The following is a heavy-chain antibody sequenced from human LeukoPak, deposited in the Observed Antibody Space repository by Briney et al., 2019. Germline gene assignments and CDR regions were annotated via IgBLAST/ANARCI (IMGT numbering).Heavy chain of an antibody. J-gene: IGHJ3*02. Sequence: PSETLSLTCTVSSGSINNYYWSWIRQPPGKGLEWIGYMYYSGSTNYNPSLKSRVTISVDTSKNQFSLKLSSVTAADTAVYYCARHLHLWSGPIIFAFDIWGQGTMVTVSS. CDR3: ARHLHLWSGPIIFAFDI. CDR2: MYYSGST. V-gene: IGHV4-59*08. D-gene: IGHD3-3*01. CDR1: SGSINNYY.